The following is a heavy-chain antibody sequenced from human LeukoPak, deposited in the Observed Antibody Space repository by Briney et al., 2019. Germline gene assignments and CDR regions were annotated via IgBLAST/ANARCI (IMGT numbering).Heavy chain of an antibody. J-gene: IGHJ4*02. CDR3: ARGAPVAIFGPGYHEYFEY. CDR2: MNPNSGST. V-gene: IGHV1-8*01. CDR1: GYTFDNYD. D-gene: IGHD3-3*01. Sequence: ASVKVSCKTSGYTFDNYDINWVRQATGQGLEWMGWMNPNSGSTGYAQKFQGRVIMTTNISMSTAYMELRGLRYEDTAIYYCARGAPVAIFGPGYHEYFEYWGQGTVVAVSS.